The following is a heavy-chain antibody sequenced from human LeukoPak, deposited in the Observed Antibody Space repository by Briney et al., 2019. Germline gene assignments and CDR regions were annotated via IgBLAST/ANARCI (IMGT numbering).Heavy chain of an antibody. D-gene: IGHD4-17*01. Sequence: PGGSLRLSCAASGFTFSSYGMHWVRQAPGKGLEWVAFIRYDGSNKYYADSVKGRFTISRDNSKNTLYLQMNSLRAEDTAVYYCAKDGGDYVPYYFDYWGQGTLVTVSS. J-gene: IGHJ4*02. CDR1: GFTFSSYG. CDR2: IRYDGSNK. V-gene: IGHV3-30*02. CDR3: AKDGGDYVPYYFDY.